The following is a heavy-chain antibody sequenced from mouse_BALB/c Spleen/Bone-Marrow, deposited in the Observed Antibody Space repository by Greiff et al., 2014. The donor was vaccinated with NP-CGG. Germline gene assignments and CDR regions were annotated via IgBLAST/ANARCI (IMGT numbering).Heavy chain of an antibody. V-gene: IGHV2-9*02. CDR3: ARDYYGSLYAMDY. CDR2: IWAGGST. Sequence: VQLVESGPGLVVPSQSLSITCTVSGFSLTSYGVHWVRQPPGKGLEWLGVIWAGGSTNYNSALMSRLSISKDNSKSQVFLKMNSLQTDDTAMYYCARDYYGSLYAMDYWGQGTSVTVSS. D-gene: IGHD1-1*01. J-gene: IGHJ4*01. CDR1: GFSLTSYG.